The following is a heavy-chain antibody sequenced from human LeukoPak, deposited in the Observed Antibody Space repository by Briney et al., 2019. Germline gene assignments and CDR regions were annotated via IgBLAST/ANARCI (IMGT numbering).Heavy chain of an antibody. D-gene: IGHD1-26*01. CDR2: SDPEHREA. CDR1: AYSLTDLS. Sequence: ASVKVSCKVSAYSLTDLSMHWVRQAPGNGLGWMGASDPEHREAIYAQKFQGRVSMTEDTSTDTDYMELSSMRSQHTAVYYCAAGGIYSHLYYWGQGTLVTVSS. CDR3: AAGGIYSHLYY. J-gene: IGHJ4*02. V-gene: IGHV1-24*01.